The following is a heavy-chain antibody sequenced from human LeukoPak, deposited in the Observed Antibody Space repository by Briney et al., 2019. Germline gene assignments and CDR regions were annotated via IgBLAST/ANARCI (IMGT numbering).Heavy chain of an antibody. CDR2: IYYSGST. CDR3: ASSYRGYSYGYRY. V-gene: IGHV4-39*07. CDR1: GGSISSSSYY. D-gene: IGHD5-18*01. Sequence: SETLSLTCTVSGGSISSSSYYWGWIRQPPGKGLEWIGSIYYSGSTYYNPSLKSRVTISVDASKNQFSPKLSSVTAADTAVYYCASSYRGYSYGYRYWGQGTLVTVSS. J-gene: IGHJ4*02.